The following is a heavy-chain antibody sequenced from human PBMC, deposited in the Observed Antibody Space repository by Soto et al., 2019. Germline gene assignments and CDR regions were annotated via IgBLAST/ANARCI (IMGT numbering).Heavy chain of an antibody. CDR3: ARASRYYYDSSGSLTGAFDI. D-gene: IGHD3-22*01. CDR1: GYTFNGYY. Sequence: GASVQVCCEASGYTFNGYYMHWVRQAPRQGLEWMGWINPNSGGTNYAQKFQGRVTMTRDTSISTAYMELSRLRSDDTAVYYCARASRYYYDSSGSLTGAFDIWGQGTMVTVSS. V-gene: IGHV1-2*02. CDR2: INPNSGGT. J-gene: IGHJ3*02.